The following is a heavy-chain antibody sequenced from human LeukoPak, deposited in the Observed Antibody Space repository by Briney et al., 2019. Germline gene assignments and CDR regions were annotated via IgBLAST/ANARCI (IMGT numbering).Heavy chain of an antibody. D-gene: IGHD3-10*01. J-gene: IGHJ4*02. V-gene: IGHV3-15*01. CDR1: GFTFSNAW. Sequence: GGSLRLSCAASGFTFSNAWMSWVRPAPGKGLEWVGRIKSKTDGGTTEYAAPVKGRFTISRDDSKNTLYLQMNSLKTEDTAVYYCTTDVLFGELFRKIWGQGTLVTVSS. CDR2: IKSKTDGGTT. CDR3: TTDVLFGELFRKI.